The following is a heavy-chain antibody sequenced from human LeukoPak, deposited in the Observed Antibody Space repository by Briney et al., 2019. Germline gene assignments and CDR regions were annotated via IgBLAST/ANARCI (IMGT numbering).Heavy chain of an antibody. CDR1: GYTLTNYF. CDR2: INPSSGGT. V-gene: IGHV1-46*01. Sequence: DSVTASCKASGYTLTNYFMHWVRQAPGQGLEWMGIINPSSGGTTYAQKFQGRVAMTSVTSTSTLYTELSRLRSEDTAIYYCARESRPIAASGRGAFDIWGQGTMVSVSS. J-gene: IGHJ3*02. D-gene: IGHD6-13*01. CDR3: ARESRPIAASGRGAFDI.